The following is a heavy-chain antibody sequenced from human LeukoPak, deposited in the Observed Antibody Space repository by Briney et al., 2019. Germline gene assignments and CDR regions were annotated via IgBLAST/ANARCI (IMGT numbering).Heavy chain of an antibody. CDR1: GGTFSSYA. Sequence: SVKVSCKASGGTFSSYAISWVRQAPGQGHEWMGRIIPILGIANYAQKFQGRVTITADKSTSTAYMELSSLRSEDTAVYYCARSSGPRYPDDYWGQGTLVTVSS. D-gene: IGHD2-15*01. CDR2: IIPILGIA. V-gene: IGHV1-69*04. CDR3: ARSSGPRYPDDY. J-gene: IGHJ4*02.